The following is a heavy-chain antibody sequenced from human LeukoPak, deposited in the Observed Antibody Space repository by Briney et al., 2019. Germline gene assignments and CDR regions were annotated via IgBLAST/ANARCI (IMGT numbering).Heavy chain of an antibody. D-gene: IGHD1-26*01. V-gene: IGHV1-69*04. CDR1: GGTYSSYT. J-gene: IGHJ4*02. Sequence: SVKVSCKASGGTYSSYTISWVRQAPGQGLEWMGRIIPILGIANYAQKFQGRVTITADKSTSTAYMELSSLRSEDTAVYYCAREGRWQLIGYWGQGTLVTVSS. CDR3: AREGRWQLIGY. CDR2: IIPILGIA.